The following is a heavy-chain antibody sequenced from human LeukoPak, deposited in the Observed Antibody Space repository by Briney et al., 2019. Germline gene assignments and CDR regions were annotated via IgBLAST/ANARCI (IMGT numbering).Heavy chain of an antibody. CDR3: AREKPSSSWYSDFDY. V-gene: IGHV4-59*01. CDR1: GGSISSYY. Sequence: SETLSLTCTVSGGSISSYYWSWIRQHPGKGLEWIGYIYYSGSTNYNPSLKSRVTISVDTSKNQFSLKLSSVTAADTAVYYCAREKPSSSWYSDFDYWGQGTLVTVSS. D-gene: IGHD6-13*01. CDR2: IYYSGST. J-gene: IGHJ4*02.